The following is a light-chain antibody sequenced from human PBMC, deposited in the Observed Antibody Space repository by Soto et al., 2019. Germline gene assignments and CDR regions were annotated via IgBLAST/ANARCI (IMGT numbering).Light chain of an antibody. V-gene: IGKV3D-20*01. J-gene: IGKJ2*01. CDR2: DAS. CDR1: QSVSSSY. Sequence: EIVLTQSPATRSLSPGARATLSCGASQSVSSSYLAWYQQKPGLSPRLLIYDASSRATGITDRFSGSGSGTDFTLTISRLEPEDLAVYYCQQYGSSPRTFGQGTKLEIK. CDR3: QQYGSSPRT.